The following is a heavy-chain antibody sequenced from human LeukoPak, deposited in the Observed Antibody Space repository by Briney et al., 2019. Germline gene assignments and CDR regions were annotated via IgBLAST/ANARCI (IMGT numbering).Heavy chain of an antibody. J-gene: IGHJ5*02. D-gene: IGHD6-13*01. CDR2: ITGSNGYT. CDR1: GFTFSSYA. V-gene: IGHV3-23*01. Sequence: GGSLRLSCAASGFTFSSYAMAWVRQAPGKGLEWVSTITGSNGYTYYADSVKGRFTISRDNSKSTLYLQMNSLRAEDTAIYYCARESPVAATGRSWFDPWGQGTLVTVSS. CDR3: ARESPVAATGRSWFDP.